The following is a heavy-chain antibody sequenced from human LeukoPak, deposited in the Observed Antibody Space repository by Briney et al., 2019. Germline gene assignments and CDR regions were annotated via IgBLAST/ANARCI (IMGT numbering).Heavy chain of an antibody. Sequence: SVTVSFKASGGTFSSYAISWVRQAPGQGLEWMGRIIPIFGTANYAQKFQGRVTITTDESTSTAYMELSILRSEDTAVYYCARDVIPVAGTGYFDYWGEETLVTVSS. J-gene: IGHJ4*02. CDR3: ARDVIPVAGTGYFDY. CDR2: IIPIFGTA. D-gene: IGHD6-19*01. CDR1: GGTFSSYA. V-gene: IGHV1-69*05.